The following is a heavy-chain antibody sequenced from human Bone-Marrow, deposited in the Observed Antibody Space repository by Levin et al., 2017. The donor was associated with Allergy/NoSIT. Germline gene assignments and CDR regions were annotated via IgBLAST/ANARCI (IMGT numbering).Heavy chain of an antibody. CDR3: ARDPLAVRAFDRPLPEGFDP. CDR1: GASLSHHY. Sequence: KPSETLSLTCTVSGASLSHHYWIWIRQPAGKGLEWIGRMHTSSGSVNYSPALESRVTMSMDTDKNEISLHLTSVTAADTAMYFCARDPLAVRAFDRPLPEGFDPWGQGILVIVSS. D-gene: IGHD2-2*01. V-gene: IGHV4-4*07. CDR2: MHTSSGSV. J-gene: IGHJ5*02.